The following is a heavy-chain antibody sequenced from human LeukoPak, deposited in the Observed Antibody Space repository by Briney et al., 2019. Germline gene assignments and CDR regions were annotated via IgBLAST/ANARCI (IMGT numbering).Heavy chain of an antibody. J-gene: IGHJ4*02. V-gene: IGHV3-7*01. CDR1: EFTFSNYW. D-gene: IGHD2-15*01. Sequence: GGSLRLSCTASEFTFSNYWMTWVRQAPGKGLEWVANIKQDGSERYYVDSVKGRFTISRDNAKNSLYLQMNSLRAEDTAVYYCAREGRIGVDYWGQGTLVTVSS. CDR3: AREGRIGVDY. CDR2: IKQDGSER.